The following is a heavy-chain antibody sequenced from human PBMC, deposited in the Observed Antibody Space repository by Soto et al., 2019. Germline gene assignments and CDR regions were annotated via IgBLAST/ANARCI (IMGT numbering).Heavy chain of an antibody. J-gene: IGHJ6*02. CDR3: ARQRDYYYYGSGTYTTSMDV. V-gene: IGHV4-39*01. Sequence: TSETLSLTCTVSGGSISTSNYYWGWIRQPPGKGLEWIGNIYYSGSTYYNPSLKSRVTISVDTSKNRFSLKLSSVTAADTAVYYCARQRDYYYYGSGTYTTSMDVWGQGATVTVSS. D-gene: IGHD3-10*01. CDR1: GGSISTSNYY. CDR2: IYYSGST.